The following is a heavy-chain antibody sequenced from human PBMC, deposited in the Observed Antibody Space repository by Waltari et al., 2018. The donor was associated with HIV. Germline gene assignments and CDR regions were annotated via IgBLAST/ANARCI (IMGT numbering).Heavy chain of an antibody. CDR1: VCTRHTSA. J-gene: IGHJ4*02. Sequence: QVQLAQSGSAVRTPGSSVRGPCKTSVCTRHTSAINRVRTAPGQGLQWMGRIFPVLCTSICAQKFQGRLTLTAVQSTNTTYMELRSLRSEDTAVYYCAGFWGSGYNPPTLTVTYFDYWGQGTLVSVSS. CDR3: AGFWGSGYNPPTLTVTYFDY. D-gene: IGHD3-10*01. V-gene: IGHV1-69*01. CDR2: IFPVLCTS.